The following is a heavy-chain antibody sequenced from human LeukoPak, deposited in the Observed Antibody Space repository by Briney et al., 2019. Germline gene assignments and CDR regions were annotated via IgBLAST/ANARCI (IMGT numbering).Heavy chain of an antibody. Sequence: SETLSLTCAVSGGSISSGGYSWSWIRQPPGKGLEWIGYIYHSGSTYYNPSLKSRVTISVDTSKNQFSLKLSSVTAADTAVYYCASMYYDFWSGYSYYYYYYGMDVWGQGTTVTVSS. D-gene: IGHD3-3*01. CDR1: GGSISSGGYS. CDR3: ASMYYDFWSGYSYYYYYYGMDV. CDR2: IYHSGST. V-gene: IGHV4-30-2*01. J-gene: IGHJ6*02.